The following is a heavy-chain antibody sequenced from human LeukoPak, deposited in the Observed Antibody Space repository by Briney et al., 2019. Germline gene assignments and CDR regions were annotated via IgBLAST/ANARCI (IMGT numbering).Heavy chain of an antibody. CDR3: ASQWKYSSSSDAFDV. CDR2: ISSSSSYI. D-gene: IGHD6-6*01. Sequence: PGGSLRLSCAASGFTFSSYSMNWVRQAPGKGLEWVSSISSSSSYIYYADSVKGRFTISRDNAKNSLYLQMNSLRAEDTAVYYCASQWKYSSSSDAFDVWGQGTMVTVSS. V-gene: IGHV3-21*01. CDR1: GFTFSSYS. J-gene: IGHJ3*01.